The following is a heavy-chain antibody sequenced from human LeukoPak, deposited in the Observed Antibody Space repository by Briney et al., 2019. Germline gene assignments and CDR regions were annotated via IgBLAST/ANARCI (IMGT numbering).Heavy chain of an antibody. V-gene: IGHV3-53*01. CDR3: TRDYGGNGNEC. CDR2: IYSGGST. CDR1: GFTVRSCY. J-gene: IGHJ4*02. D-gene: IGHD4-23*01. Sequence: GGSLRLSCAASGFTVRSCYMKWVRQAPGQGLEWVSVIYSGGSTYYADSVKGRFTISRDTSKNTLYLQMNNLRAEDTAMYYCTRDYGGNGNECWGQGTLVTVSS.